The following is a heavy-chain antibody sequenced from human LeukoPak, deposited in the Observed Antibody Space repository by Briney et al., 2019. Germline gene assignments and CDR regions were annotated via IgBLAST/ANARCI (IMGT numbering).Heavy chain of an antibody. CDR1: GINFSNAW. V-gene: IGHV3-15*01. Sequence: GGSLRLSCAASGINFSNAWLTWVRQAPVKGLEWVGRIKSKKDGEITDYAAPVKGRFTISRDDSKDTLYLQMISLKTEDTAVYYCSTGGGVLRFLGGQGTLVTVSS. J-gene: IGHJ4*02. D-gene: IGHD3-3*01. CDR3: STGGGVLRFL. CDR2: IKSKKDGEIT.